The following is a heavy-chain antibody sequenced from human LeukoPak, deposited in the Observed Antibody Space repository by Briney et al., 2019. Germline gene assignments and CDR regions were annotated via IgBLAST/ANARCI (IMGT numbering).Heavy chain of an antibody. D-gene: IGHD4-17*01. J-gene: IGHJ4*02. CDR1: GFTLRSYA. Sequence: GGSLRLSCAASGFTLRSYAMSCVRQAPGKGLECVSAISGSGGSTYYADSVKGRFTNSRDNSKNTLYLQMNSLRAEDTAVYYCSRIATTDPYYFDYWGQGTLVTVSS. V-gene: IGHV3-23*01. CDR3: SRIATTDPYYFDY. CDR2: ISGSGGST.